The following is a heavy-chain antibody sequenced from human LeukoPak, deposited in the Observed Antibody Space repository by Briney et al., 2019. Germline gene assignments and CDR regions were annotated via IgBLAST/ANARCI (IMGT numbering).Heavy chain of an antibody. D-gene: IGHD6-6*01. CDR2: ISSSSSYI. V-gene: IGHV3-21*01. J-gene: IGHJ4*02. Sequence: PGGSLRLSCAASGFPFSSYSMNWVRQAPGKGLEWVSSISSSSSYIYYADSVKGRFTISRDNAKNSPYLQMNSLRAEDTAVYYCARAARGGSSIDYWGQGTLVTDSS. CDR1: GFPFSSYS. CDR3: ARAARGGSSIDY.